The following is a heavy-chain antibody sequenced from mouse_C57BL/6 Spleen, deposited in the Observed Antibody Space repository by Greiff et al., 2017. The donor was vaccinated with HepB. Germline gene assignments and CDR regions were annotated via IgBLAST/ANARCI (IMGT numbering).Heavy chain of an antibody. D-gene: IGHD1-1*01. Sequence: EVNLVESGGGLVQPGGSLSLSCAASGFTFTDYYMSWVRQPPGKALEWLGFIRNKANGYTTEYSASVKGRFTISRDNSQSILYLQMNALRAEDSATYYCARRGTTVVATNAMDYWGQGTSVTVSS. CDR3: ARRGTTVVATNAMDY. V-gene: IGHV7-3*01. CDR2: IRNKANGYTT. CDR1: GFTFTDYY. J-gene: IGHJ4*01.